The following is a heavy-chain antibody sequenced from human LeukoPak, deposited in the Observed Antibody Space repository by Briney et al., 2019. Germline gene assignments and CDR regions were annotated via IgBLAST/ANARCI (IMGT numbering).Heavy chain of an antibody. CDR1: GGSIRSSYYY. D-gene: IGHD6-19*01. J-gene: IGHJ3*02. CDR3: ARGRMKFLGSGRKRGAFDI. CDR2: INHSGST. V-gene: IGHV4-39*07. Sequence: SETLSLTCTVSGGSIRSSYYYWGWIRQPPGKGLEWIGEINHSGSTNYNPSLKSRVTISVDTSKNQFSLKLSSVTAADTAVYYCARGRMKFLGSGRKRGAFDIWGQGTMVTVSS.